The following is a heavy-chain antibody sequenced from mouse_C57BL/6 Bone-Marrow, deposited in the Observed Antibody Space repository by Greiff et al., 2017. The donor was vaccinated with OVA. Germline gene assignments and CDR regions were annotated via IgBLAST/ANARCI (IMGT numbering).Heavy chain of an antibody. V-gene: IGHV5-6*01. Sequence: DVHLVESGGDLVKPGGSLKLSCAASGFTFSSYGMSWVRQTPDKRLEWVATISSGGSYTYYPDSVKGRFTISRDNAKNTLYLQMSSLKSEDTAMYYCARKNYDYDLWFAYWGQGTLVTVSA. J-gene: IGHJ3*01. CDR2: ISSGGSYT. D-gene: IGHD2-4*01. CDR1: GFTFSSYG. CDR3: ARKNYDYDLWFAY.